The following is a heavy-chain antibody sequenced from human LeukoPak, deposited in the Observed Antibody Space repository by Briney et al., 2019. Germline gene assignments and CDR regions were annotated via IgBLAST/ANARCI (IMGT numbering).Heavy chain of an antibody. CDR3: ARVDQGDIVVVPAATDY. Sequence: GGSLRLSCAASGFTFSSYWMSWVRQAPGKGLEWVANIKEDGSEKNYVDSVKGRFTISRDNAKNSLYLQMNSLRAEDTAVYYCARVDQGDIVVVPAATDYWGQGTLVTVSS. CDR2: IKEDGSEK. CDR1: GFTFSSYW. D-gene: IGHD2-2*01. V-gene: IGHV3-7*01. J-gene: IGHJ4*02.